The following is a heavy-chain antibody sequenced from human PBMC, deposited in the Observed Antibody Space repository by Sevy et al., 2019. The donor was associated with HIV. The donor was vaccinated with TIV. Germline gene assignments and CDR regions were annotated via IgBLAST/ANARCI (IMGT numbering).Heavy chain of an antibody. CDR2: MSYDGSNQ. CDR3: AKGDGALTGIDP. D-gene: IGHD7-27*01. J-gene: IGHJ5*02. Sequence: GGSLRLSCAASGFTFSDYAMHWVRLAPGKGLEWVALMSYDGSNQYYADSVKGRFTISRDNSNNTLYLQMNSLRVEDTAVYYCAKGDGALTGIDPWGQGTLVTVSS. V-gene: IGHV3-30*18. CDR1: GFTFSDYA.